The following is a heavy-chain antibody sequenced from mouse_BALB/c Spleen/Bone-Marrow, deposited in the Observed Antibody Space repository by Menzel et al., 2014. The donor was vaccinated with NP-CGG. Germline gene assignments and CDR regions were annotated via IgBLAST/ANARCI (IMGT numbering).Heavy chain of an antibody. Sequence: EVMLVESGGGLVQPGGSLKLSCAASGFTFSSYGMSWVRQTPDKRLELVATINSNGGSTYYPDSVKGRLTISRDNDKRHMYQQRRSLKYEDTAMYYCARVWCFDYWGQGTSLTGSS. CDR2: INSNGGST. V-gene: IGHV5-6-3*01. J-gene: IGHJ2*03. D-gene: IGHD1-1*02. CDR1: GFTFSSYG. CDR3: ARVWCFDY.